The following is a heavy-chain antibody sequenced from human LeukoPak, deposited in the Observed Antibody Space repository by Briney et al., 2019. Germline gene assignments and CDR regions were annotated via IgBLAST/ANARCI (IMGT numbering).Heavy chain of an antibody. CDR1: GGSISSSSYY. D-gene: IGHD3-16*01. V-gene: IGHV4-39*01. J-gene: IGHJ3*01. Sequence: SETLSLTCTVSGGSISSSSYYWGWIRQPPGKGLEWIGSIYYSGSTYYNPSLKSRVTISVDTSKNQFSLKLSSVTAADTAVYYCAHFRGGSFDFWGQGTMVTVSS. CDR3: AHFRGGSFDF. CDR2: IYYSGST.